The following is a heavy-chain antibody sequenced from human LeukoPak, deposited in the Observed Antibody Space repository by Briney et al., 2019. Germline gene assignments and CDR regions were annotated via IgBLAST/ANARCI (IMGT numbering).Heavy chain of an antibody. D-gene: IGHD6-6*01. CDR2: INHSGST. V-gene: IGHV4-34*01. CDR3: ARGRLAARPRRGNYYYGMDV. J-gene: IGHJ6*02. Sequence: PSETLSLTCAVFGGSFSGYYWSWIRQPPGKGLEWIGEINHSGSTNYNPSLKSRVTISVDTSKNQFSLKLSSVTAADTAVYYCARGRLAARPRRGNYYYGMDVWGQGTTVTVSS. CDR1: GGSFSGYY.